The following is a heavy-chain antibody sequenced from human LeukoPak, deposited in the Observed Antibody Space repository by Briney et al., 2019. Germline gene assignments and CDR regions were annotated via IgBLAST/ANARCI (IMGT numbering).Heavy chain of an antibody. D-gene: IGHD6-13*01. CDR1: GGSISSGGYS. J-gene: IGHJ1*01. Sequence: SETLSLTCAVSGGSISSGGYSWSWIRQPPGKGLEWIGYIYHSGSTYYNPSLKGRVTISVDRSKNQFSLWLSPVTAADTAVYYCARHGGYSSPYLHWGQGTLVTVSS. CDR2: IYHSGST. V-gene: IGHV4-30-2*01. CDR3: ARHGGYSSPYLH.